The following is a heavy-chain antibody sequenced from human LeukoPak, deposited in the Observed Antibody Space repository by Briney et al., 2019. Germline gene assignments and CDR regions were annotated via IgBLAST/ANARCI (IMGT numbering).Heavy chain of an antibody. J-gene: IGHJ4*02. CDR1: GFTFTNYN. CDR2: INPSGGST. V-gene: IGHV1-46*01. Sequence: GASVKVSCKASGFTFTNYNMHWVRQAPGQGLEWMGIINPSGGSTNYAQNFQARVTMTRDTSTSTVYMELSSLRSEDTAVYYCARTYYDFWSGHNYYFDYWGQGTLVTVSS. D-gene: IGHD3-3*01. CDR3: ARTYYDFWSGHNYYFDY.